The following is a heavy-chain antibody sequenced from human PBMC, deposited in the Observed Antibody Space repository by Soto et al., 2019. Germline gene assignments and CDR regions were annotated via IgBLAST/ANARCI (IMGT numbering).Heavy chain of an antibody. D-gene: IGHD6-6*01. CDR2: IIPILGIA. CDR3: TLGRGGYSSSSSPN. V-gene: IGHV1-69*02. J-gene: IGHJ4*02. CDR1: GGTFSSYT. Sequence: SVKVSFKASGGTFSSYTISWVRQAPGQGLEWMGRIIPILGIANYAQKFQGRVTITADKSTSTAYMELSSLRSEDTAVYYCTLGRGGYSSSSSPNWGQGTLVTVSS.